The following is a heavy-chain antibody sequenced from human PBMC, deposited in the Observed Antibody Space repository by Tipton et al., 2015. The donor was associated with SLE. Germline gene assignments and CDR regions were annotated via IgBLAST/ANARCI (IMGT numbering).Heavy chain of an antibody. CDR2: IFYSGST. J-gene: IGHJ3*02. D-gene: IGHD4-17*01. Sequence: TLSLTCSVSSGSISSYYWSWIRQPPGKGLEWIGDIFYSGSTNYNPPLKSRVTISVDTSKNQFSLKLTSVTSADTAAYYCARVDGDYGDAFDIWGQGTLVTVSS. CDR3: ARVDGDYGDAFDI. CDR1: SGSISSYY. V-gene: IGHV4-59*01.